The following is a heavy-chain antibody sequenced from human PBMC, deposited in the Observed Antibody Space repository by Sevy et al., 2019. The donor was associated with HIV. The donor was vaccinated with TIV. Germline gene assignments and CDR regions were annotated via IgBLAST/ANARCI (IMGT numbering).Heavy chain of an antibody. V-gene: IGHV7-4-1*02. CDR2: NNTMTGNP. CDR3: TRGYCSGGTCSPGGY. D-gene: IGHD2-15*01. CDR1: GYTFTSYI. Sequence: ASVKVSCKASGYTFTSYIMSWVRQAPGQGLEWMGWNNTMTGNPTYAQGFTGRFVFSLDTSASTAYLQISSLKAEDSAVYYCTRGYCSGGTCSPGGYWGQGTLVTVSS. J-gene: IGHJ4*02.